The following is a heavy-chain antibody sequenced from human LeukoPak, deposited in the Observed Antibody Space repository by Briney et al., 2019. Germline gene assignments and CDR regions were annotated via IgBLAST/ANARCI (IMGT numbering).Heavy chain of an antibody. V-gene: IGHV3-11*01. Sequence: NPGGSLRLSCEASKFTFSDYYMSWIRQAPGKGLEWVSYISSSGSTIYYADSVKGRFTISRDNAKNSLYLQMNSLRAEDTAVYYCARDRTRDSSGWYVDYYYYMDVWGKGTTVTISS. CDR2: ISSSGSTI. J-gene: IGHJ6*03. CDR1: KFTFSDYY. CDR3: ARDRTRDSSGWYVDYYYYMDV. D-gene: IGHD6-19*01.